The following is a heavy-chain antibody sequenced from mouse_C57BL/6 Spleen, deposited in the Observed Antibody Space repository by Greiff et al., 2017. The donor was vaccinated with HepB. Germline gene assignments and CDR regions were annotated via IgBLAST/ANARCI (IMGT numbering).Heavy chain of an antibody. CDR2: IYTGDGDT. D-gene: IGHD2-4*01. J-gene: IGHJ3*01. Sequence: VQLQQSGPELVKPGASVKISCKASGYAFSSSWMNWVKQRPGKGLEWIGRIYTGDGDTNYNGKFKGKATLTADKSSSTAYMQLSSLTSEDSAVYFCAREDYDYDFSFAYWGQGTLVTVSA. CDR3: AREDYDYDFSFAY. V-gene: IGHV1-82*01. CDR1: GYAFSSSW.